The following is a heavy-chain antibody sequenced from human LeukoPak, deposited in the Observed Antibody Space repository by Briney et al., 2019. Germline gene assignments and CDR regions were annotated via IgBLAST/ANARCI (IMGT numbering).Heavy chain of an antibody. Sequence: SQTLSLTCAISGDSVSRNSAGWDWIRQSPSRGLEWLGRTYYRSKWYKDYAVSVKSRITINPDTSKNQFSLQLNSVTPEDTAVYYCVREETGDGYRYFDLWGRGTLVTVSS. V-gene: IGHV6-1*01. CDR3: VREETGDGYRYFDL. J-gene: IGHJ2*01. D-gene: IGHD2-21*01. CDR2: TYYRSKWYK. CDR1: GDSVSRNSAG.